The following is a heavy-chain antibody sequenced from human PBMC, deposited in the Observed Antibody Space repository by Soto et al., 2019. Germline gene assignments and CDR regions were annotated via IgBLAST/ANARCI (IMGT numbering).Heavy chain of an antibody. V-gene: IGHV3-53*01. J-gene: IGHJ4*02. Sequence: EVQLVESGGDLIQPGGSLRLSCAASGFTVSNIYMSWVRQAPGKGLEWVSVIYSGGDTFYADSVKGRFTISRDNSKNTLYLRMNSLRIEDPAVYYCTRDPWDYWGQGTLVTVSS. CDR2: IYSGGDT. CDR3: TRDPWDY. CDR1: GFTVSNIY.